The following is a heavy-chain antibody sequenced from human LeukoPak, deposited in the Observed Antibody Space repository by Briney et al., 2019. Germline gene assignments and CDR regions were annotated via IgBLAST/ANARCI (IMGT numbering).Heavy chain of an antibody. Sequence: GGSLRLSCAASGFTVSSNYMSWVRQAPGKGLEWVSVIYSGGSTYYADSVKGRFTISRDNSKNTLYLQMNSLRAEDTAVYYCARGLYSSPSPYWGQGTLVTVSS. V-gene: IGHV3-66*01. CDR3: ARGLYSSPSPY. CDR1: GFTVSSNY. D-gene: IGHD6-19*01. CDR2: IYSGGST. J-gene: IGHJ4*02.